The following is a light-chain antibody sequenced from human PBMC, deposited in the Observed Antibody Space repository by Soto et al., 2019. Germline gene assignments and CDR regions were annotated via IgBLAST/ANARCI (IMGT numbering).Light chain of an antibody. Sequence: QSALTQPPSASGSPGQSVTISCTGTSSDVGGYKYVSWYQQHPGKAPKLMIYEVSKRPSGVPDRFSGSKSGNTASLTVSGLQAEDEADYYCSSYAGSNNFVVFGGATHVTVL. J-gene: IGLJ2*01. CDR1: SSDVGGYKY. V-gene: IGLV2-8*01. CDR2: EVS. CDR3: SSYAGSNNFVV.